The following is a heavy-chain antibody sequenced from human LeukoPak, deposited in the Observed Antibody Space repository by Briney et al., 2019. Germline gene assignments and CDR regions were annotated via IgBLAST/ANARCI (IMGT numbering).Heavy chain of an antibody. Sequence: SETMSLTCTVSGGSISSGDYYRSWIRQPPGKGLEWIGYIYYSGSTYYNPSLKSRVTISVDTSKNQFSLKLRSVTAADTAVYYCARGIFGSYYDIGYAFDIWGQGTMVTVSS. CDR1: GGSISSGDYY. CDR2: IYYSGST. CDR3: ARGIFGSYYDIGYAFDI. J-gene: IGHJ3*02. V-gene: IGHV4-30-4*08. D-gene: IGHD3-22*01.